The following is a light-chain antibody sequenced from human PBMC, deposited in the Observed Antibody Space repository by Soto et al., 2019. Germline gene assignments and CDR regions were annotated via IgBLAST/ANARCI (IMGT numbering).Light chain of an antibody. CDR2: AAS. Sequence: DIQLTQSPSFLSASVGDRVTITCRASQGISSYLAWYQQKPGKAPKLLIYAASTLQSGVPSRFSGSGSGTEFPLTISSLQPEDFATYYCQQLQKFGQGPKVDIK. V-gene: IGKV1-9*01. CDR1: QGISSY. CDR3: QQLQK. J-gene: IGKJ1*01.